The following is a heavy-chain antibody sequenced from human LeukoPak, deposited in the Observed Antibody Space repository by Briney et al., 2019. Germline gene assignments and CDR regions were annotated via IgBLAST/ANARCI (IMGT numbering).Heavy chain of an antibody. V-gene: IGHV1-69*05. Sequence: SVKVSCKASGGTFSSYTISWVRQAPGQGLEWMGGIIPIFGTANYAQKFQGRVTFTTDESTSTAYMELSSLRSDDTAVYYCARVVGCISSSCLNWFDPWGQGTPVTVSS. J-gene: IGHJ5*02. CDR2: IIPIFGTA. D-gene: IGHD2-15*01. CDR3: ARVVGCISSSCLNWFDP. CDR1: GGTFSSYT.